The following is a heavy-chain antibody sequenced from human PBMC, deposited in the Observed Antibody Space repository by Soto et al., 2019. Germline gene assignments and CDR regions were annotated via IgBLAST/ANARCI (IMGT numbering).Heavy chain of an antibody. D-gene: IGHD3-9*01. Sequence: GGSLRLSCSASGFTFSSYAMHWVRQAPGKGLEYVSAISSNGGSTYYADSVKGRFTISRDNSKNTLYLQMSSLRAEDTAVYYCVKDWYYDILTGYYNLDYWGQGTLVTVSS. J-gene: IGHJ4*02. CDR2: ISSNGGST. V-gene: IGHV3-64D*08. CDR1: GFTFSSYA. CDR3: VKDWYYDILTGYYNLDY.